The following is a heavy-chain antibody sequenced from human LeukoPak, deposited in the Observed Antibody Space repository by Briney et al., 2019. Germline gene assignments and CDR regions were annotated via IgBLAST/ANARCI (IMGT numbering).Heavy chain of an antibody. J-gene: IGHJ5*02. CDR3: AQQKAGYSGSPSWFDP. Sequence: ASVTVSFMFSVYSLIDLSLQWVRQAPGQGLEWMGGFNPEHTETIYSQKFQGRVTLTEDTSTDTAYMELSSLRSEDTAMYFCAQQKAGYSGSPSWFDPWGQGTLVTVSS. CDR2: FNPEHTET. CDR1: VYSLIDLS. D-gene: IGHD5-12*01. V-gene: IGHV1-24*01.